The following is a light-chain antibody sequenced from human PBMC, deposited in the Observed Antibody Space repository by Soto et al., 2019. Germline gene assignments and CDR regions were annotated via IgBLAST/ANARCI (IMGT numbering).Light chain of an antibody. V-gene: IGKV3-20*01. Sequence: EIVLTQSPGTLSLSPGERATLSCRASQSVTNNYLAWCQQKPGQAPRLLIYGASSRATGIPDRFSGSGSGTDFTLTISRLEPEDFAVYYCLQYNSSPWTFGQGTKVEIK. CDR2: GAS. CDR3: LQYNSSPWT. CDR1: QSVTNNY. J-gene: IGKJ1*01.